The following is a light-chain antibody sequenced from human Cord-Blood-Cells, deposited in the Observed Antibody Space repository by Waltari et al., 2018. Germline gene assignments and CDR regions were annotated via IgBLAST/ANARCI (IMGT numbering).Light chain of an antibody. V-gene: IGLV6-57*01. CDR1: SGSIASNY. J-gene: IGLJ3*02. CDR2: EDN. Sequence: NFMLTQPHSVSESPGKTVTISCTRSSGSIASNYVQWYQQRPCSSPTTVIYEDNQRPSGVPGRCSGSIDSSSSSASLTISGLKTEDEADYYCQSYDSSNSWVFGGGTKLTVL. CDR3: QSYDSSNSWV.